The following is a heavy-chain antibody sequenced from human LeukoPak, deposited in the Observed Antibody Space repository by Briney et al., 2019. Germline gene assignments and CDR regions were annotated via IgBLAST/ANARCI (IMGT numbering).Heavy chain of an antibody. D-gene: IGHD3-22*01. CDR2: MYNSGST. J-gene: IGHJ3*02. CDR3: ARVRHYYDSSGYLSPVGAFDI. CDR1: GGSISSYY. V-gene: IGHV4-59*01. Sequence: SETLSLTCTVSGGSISSYYWSWIRQPPGKGLEWIGYMYNSGSTNYNPSLKSRVTISIDTSKNQFSLKLSSVTAADTAVYYCARVRHYYDSSGYLSPVGAFDIWGQGTMVTVSS.